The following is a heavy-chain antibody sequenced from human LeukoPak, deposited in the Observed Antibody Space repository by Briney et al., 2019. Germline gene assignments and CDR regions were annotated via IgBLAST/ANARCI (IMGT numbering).Heavy chain of an antibody. CDR2: INPNSGGT. CDR3: ARSARRGYSYGYWGY. Sequence: GASVKVSCKASGYTFTGYYMHWVRQAPGQGLEWMGGINPNSGGTNYAQKFQGRVAMTRDTSISTAYMELSRLKSDDTAVYYCARSARRGYSYGYWGYWGQGTLVTVSS. CDR1: GYTFTGYY. V-gene: IGHV1-2*02. D-gene: IGHD5-18*01. J-gene: IGHJ4*02.